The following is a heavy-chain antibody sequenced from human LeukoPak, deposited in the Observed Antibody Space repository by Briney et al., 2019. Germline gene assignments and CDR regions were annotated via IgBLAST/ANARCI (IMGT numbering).Heavy chain of an antibody. CDR3: ASAHPDYYDSTGYFQH. J-gene: IGHJ1*01. CDR2: INHSGST. CDR1: GGSSSGYY. Sequence: SETLSLTCAVYGGSSSGYYWSWIRQPPGKGLEWIWEINHSGSTNYNPSLKSRVTISVDTSKNQFSLKLSSVTAADTAVYYCASAHPDYYDSTGYFQHWGQGTLVTVSS. V-gene: IGHV4-34*01. D-gene: IGHD3-22*01.